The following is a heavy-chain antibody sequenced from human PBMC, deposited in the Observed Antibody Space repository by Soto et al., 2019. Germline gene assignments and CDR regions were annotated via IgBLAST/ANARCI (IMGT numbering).Heavy chain of an antibody. CDR1: GGSISSSSYY. Sequence: PSETLSLTCTVSGGSISSSSYYGGWIRQPPGKGLEWIGSIYYSGSTYYNPSLKSRVTISVDTSKNQFSLKLSSVTAADTAVYYCARHSVAALTFDYWGQGTLVTVSS. D-gene: IGHD6-19*01. CDR2: IYYSGST. CDR3: ARHSVAALTFDY. J-gene: IGHJ4*02. V-gene: IGHV4-39*01.